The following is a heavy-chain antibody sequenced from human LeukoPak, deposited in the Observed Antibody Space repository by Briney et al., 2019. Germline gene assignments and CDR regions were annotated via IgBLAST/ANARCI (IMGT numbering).Heavy chain of an antibody. D-gene: IGHD3-22*01. CDR2: IYYSGST. CDR1: GGSISSSSYY. V-gene: IGHV4-39*01. CDR3: ARLSSLYYYDSSGYPV. J-gene: IGHJ4*02. Sequence: SETLSLTCTVSGGSISSSSYYWGWIRQPPGTGLEWIGSIYYSGSTYYNPSLKSRVTISVDTSKNQFSLKLSSVTAADTAVYYCARLSSLYYYDSSGYPVWGQGTLVTVSS.